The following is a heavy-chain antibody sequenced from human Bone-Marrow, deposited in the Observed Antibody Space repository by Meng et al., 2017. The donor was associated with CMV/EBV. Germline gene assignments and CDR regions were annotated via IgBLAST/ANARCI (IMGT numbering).Heavy chain of an antibody. J-gene: IGHJ4*02. Sequence: ASVKVSCKASGYTFTSYDINWVRQATGQGLEWMGWMNPNSGNTGYAQKFQGRVTMTRDTSISTAYMELSRLRSDDTAVYYCARVQSLIVPAARYWGQGTLVTVSS. CDR2: MNPNSGNT. CDR3: ARVQSLIVPAARY. CDR1: GYTFTSYD. V-gene: IGHV1-8*02. D-gene: IGHD2-2*01.